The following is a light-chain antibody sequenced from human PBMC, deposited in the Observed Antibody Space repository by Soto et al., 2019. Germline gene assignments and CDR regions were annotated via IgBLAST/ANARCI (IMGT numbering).Light chain of an antibody. CDR3: QQTYSTLSIT. V-gene: IGKV1-39*01. CDR1: ESIARH. J-gene: IGKJ5*01. Sequence: DIQMTQSPSSLSASVGDRVTITCRARESIARHLNWYQQKPGKAPKLLIDAASSLQNGVPSRFRGGGSGTDFTLTINNLHPEDFATYYCQQTYSTLSITFGQGTRLEIK. CDR2: AAS.